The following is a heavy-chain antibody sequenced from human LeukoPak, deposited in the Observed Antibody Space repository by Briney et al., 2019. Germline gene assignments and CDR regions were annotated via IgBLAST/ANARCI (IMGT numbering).Heavy chain of an antibody. CDR2: ISWDGGST. CDR3: AKDRPYGSGSSAYDYYYVDV. Sequence: SGGSLRLSCAASGFTFDDYAMHWVRQAPGKGLEWVSLISWDGGSTHYADSVKGRFTISRDNIKNSLYLQMNSLRAEDTALYYCAKDRPYGSGSSAYDYYYVDVWGKGTTVTVSS. J-gene: IGHJ6*03. CDR1: GFTFDDYA. D-gene: IGHD3-10*01. V-gene: IGHV3-43D*03.